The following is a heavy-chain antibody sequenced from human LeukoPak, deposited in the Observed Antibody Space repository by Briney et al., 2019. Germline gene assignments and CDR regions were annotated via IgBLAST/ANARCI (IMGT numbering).Heavy chain of an antibody. Sequence: PGGSLRLSCVVSGFTFSNAWMSWIRQAPGKGLEWVGRIKTKTDGDRTDYAAPVEGRFTISRDDSKNTLPLQMNSLKTEDTAVYYCVGGPARNRYWGQGTLATVSS. CDR1: GFTFSNAW. CDR2: IKTKTDGDRT. D-gene: IGHD3-16*01. CDR3: VGGPARNRY. V-gene: IGHV3-15*01. J-gene: IGHJ4*02.